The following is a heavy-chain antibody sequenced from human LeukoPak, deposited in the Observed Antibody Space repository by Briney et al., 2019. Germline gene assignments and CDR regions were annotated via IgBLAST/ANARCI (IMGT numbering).Heavy chain of an antibody. CDR1: GFTFTTSA. D-gene: IGHD4-23*01. CDR2: IIVGSGIT. CDR3: AAELYGGNSDCGNFVV. J-gene: IGHJ3*01. V-gene: IGHV1-58*01. Sequence: SGKPSCKASGFTFTTSAVQWVRQARGARLEWIGWIIVGSGITNYAQSLQGRLTRTRDMSTNTAYMELSSLRSDDTAVYYCAAELYGGNSDCGNFVVWGQGTMVTVSS.